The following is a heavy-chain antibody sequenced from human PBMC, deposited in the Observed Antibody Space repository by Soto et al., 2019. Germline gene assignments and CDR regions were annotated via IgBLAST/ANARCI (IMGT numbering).Heavy chain of an antibody. CDR1: GYTFTSYA. V-gene: IGHV1-3*01. Sequence: GASVKVSCKASGYTFTSYAMHWVRQAPGQRLEWMGWINAGNGNTKYSQKSQGRVTITRDTSASTAYMELSSLRSEDTAVYYCARVESSGWYRVGYYYYGMDVWGQGTTVTVSS. CDR3: ARVESSGWYRVGYYYYGMDV. D-gene: IGHD6-19*01. J-gene: IGHJ6*02. CDR2: INAGNGNT.